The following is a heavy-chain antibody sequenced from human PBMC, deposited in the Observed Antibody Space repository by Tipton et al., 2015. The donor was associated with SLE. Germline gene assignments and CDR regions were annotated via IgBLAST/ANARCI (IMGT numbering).Heavy chain of an antibody. V-gene: IGHV4-59*11. CDR2: INYSGST. CDR1: GGSISSLY. D-gene: IGHD3-22*01. J-gene: IGHJ4*02. CDR3: AREDYYESRGSFGY. Sequence: LRLSCTVSGGSISSLYWSWIRRPPGKALEWIAYINYSGSTNYNPSLKSRVTMSVDTSKNQFSLQMSSVTAADTAVYYCAREDYYESRGSFGYWGQGALVTVSS.